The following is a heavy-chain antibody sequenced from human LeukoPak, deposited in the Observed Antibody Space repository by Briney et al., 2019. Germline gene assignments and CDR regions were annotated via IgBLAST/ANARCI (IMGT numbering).Heavy chain of an antibody. CDR1: GGSFSGYY. D-gene: IGHD6-13*01. J-gene: IGHJ4*02. Sequence: SETLSLTCGVYGGSFSGYYWSWIRQRPGKGLEWIGEINNSGSTNYNPSLKSRVTISVDTSKNQFSLKLSSVTAADTAVYYCVRDIAAAGGFDYWGQGTLVTVSS. V-gene: IGHV4-34*01. CDR2: INNSGST. CDR3: VRDIAAAGGFDY.